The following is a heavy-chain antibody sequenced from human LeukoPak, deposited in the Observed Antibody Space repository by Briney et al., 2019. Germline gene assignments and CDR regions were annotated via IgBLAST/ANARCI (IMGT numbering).Heavy chain of an antibody. D-gene: IGHD6-19*01. CDR3: AHRLRGGSGWYDGWWFDP. CDR2: TSWDDDK. CDR1: GFSLSTSGGG. V-gene: IGHV2-5*02. J-gene: IGHJ5*02. Sequence: SGPTLVKPTQTLTLTCTFSGFSLSTSGGGVGWIRQPPGKALEWLALTSWDDDKRYTPSLQSRLTITKDTSKNQVVLTMTNIDPVDTAPYYRAHRLRGGSGWYDGWWFDPWGQGTLVTVSS.